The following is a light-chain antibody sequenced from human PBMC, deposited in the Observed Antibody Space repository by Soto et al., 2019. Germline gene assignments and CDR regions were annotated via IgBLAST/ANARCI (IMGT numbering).Light chain of an antibody. CDR3: SSYAGAANLV. J-gene: IGLJ2*01. V-gene: IGLV2-8*01. CDR1: SSDVGAYNS. Sequence: QSALTQPPSASGSPGQSVTISCTGTSSDVGAYNSVSWYQHYPGKAPKLLIYEVSKRPSGVPDRFSGSKSGNTASLTVSGLQAEDEADYYCSSYAGAANLVFGGGTSSPS. CDR2: EVS.